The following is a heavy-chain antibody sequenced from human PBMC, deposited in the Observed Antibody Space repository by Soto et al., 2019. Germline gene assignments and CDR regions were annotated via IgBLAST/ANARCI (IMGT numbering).Heavy chain of an antibody. V-gene: IGHV1-18*01. J-gene: IGHJ4*02. CDR1: GYTFTSYG. CDR3: ARALGKYYDFWSGYSTQFDY. CDR2: ISAYNGKT. Sequence: QVQLVQSGAEVKKPGASVKVSCKASGYTFTSYGISWVRQAPGQGLEWMGWISAYNGKTNYAQKLQGRVTMTTDTSTSTAYMELRSLRSDDTAVYYCARALGKYYDFWSGYSTQFDYWGQGTLVTVSS. D-gene: IGHD3-3*01.